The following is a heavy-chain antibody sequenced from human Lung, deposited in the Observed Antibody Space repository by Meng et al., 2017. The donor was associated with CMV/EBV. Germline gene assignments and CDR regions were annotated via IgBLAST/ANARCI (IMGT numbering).Heavy chain of an antibody. CDR3: ATSRCSGGSCQIDY. CDR2: INPNSGRT. CDR1: GYTFTGHY. V-gene: IGHV1-2*04. Sequence: SGYTFTGHYMHWVRQAPGQGPEWMGWINPNSGRTNYAEKFQDWVTMSRDTSISTAYMELSGLKSDDTAVYYCATSRCSGGSCQIDYWGQGSLVTVSS. J-gene: IGHJ4*02. D-gene: IGHD2-15*01.